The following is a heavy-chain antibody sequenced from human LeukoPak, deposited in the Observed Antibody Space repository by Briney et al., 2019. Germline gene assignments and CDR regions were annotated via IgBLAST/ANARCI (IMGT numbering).Heavy chain of an antibody. V-gene: IGHV4-59*01. CDR3: ARDRGGYISSVYFDY. J-gene: IGHJ4*02. Sequence: SETLSLTCTVSGGSISSYYWSWIRQPPGKGLEWIGYIYYSGSTNYHPSRKSRVTISVDTSKNQSSLKLTSVTAADTAVYYCARDRGGYISSVYFDYWGRGTLVTVSS. CDR2: IYYSGST. D-gene: IGHD6-13*01. CDR1: GGSISSYY.